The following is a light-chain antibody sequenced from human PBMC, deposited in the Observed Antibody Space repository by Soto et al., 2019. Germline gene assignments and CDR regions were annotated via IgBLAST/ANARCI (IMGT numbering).Light chain of an antibody. CDR1: QSVGNNY. V-gene: IGKV3-20*01. CDR3: QQYGSSLLT. CDR2: TAS. Sequence: EIVLTQSPGTLSLSPGERATLSCRASQSVGNNYLAWYQQKPGQAPRLLIYTASIRATGIPDRFSGSGSGADFTLTISRLEPEDFAVYYCQQYGSSLLTFGGGTKVDIK. J-gene: IGKJ4*01.